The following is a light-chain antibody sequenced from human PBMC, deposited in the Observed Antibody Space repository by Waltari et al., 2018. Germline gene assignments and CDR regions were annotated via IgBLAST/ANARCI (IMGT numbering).Light chain of an antibody. J-gene: IGLJ3*02. Sequence: QSVLTQPPSASGTPGQRVTISCSGSSSNIGSDTVNWYQQPPGTAPKLLIYSNNQRPSGVPDRYSGSKSGTSASLAISGLQSEDEADYDCAAWDDSLSGWVFGGGTKLTVL. CDR3: AAWDDSLSGWV. CDR1: SSNIGSDT. CDR2: SNN. V-gene: IGLV1-44*01.